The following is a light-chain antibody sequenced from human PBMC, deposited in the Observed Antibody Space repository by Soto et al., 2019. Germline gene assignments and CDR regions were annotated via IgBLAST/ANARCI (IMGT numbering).Light chain of an antibody. Sequence: QSVLTQPPSMSGAPGRRVTISCTGSSSNIGAGHDVHWYQQHPGTAPKLLIFDNNNRPSGVPDRFSGAKSDTSASLAITGLQAEDAAGYYCQSFDTSLSGFVVFGGGTTLTVL. CDR2: DNN. CDR3: QSFDTSLSGFVV. V-gene: IGLV1-40*01. J-gene: IGLJ2*01. CDR1: SSNIGAGHD.